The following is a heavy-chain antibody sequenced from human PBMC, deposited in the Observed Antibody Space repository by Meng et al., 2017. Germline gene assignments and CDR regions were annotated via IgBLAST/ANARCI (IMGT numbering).Heavy chain of an antibody. J-gene: IGHJ5*02. V-gene: IGHV4-38-2*02. CDR1: GYSISSGYH. CDR3: AREVHYYYDSSGYYLEYNWFDP. CDR2: IYHSGST. D-gene: IGHD3-22*01. Sequence: SETLSLTCTVSGYSISSGYHWGWIRQPPGKGLEWIGSIYHSGSTYYNPSLKSRVTISVDTSKNQFSLKLSSVTAADTAVYYCAREVHYYYDSSGYYLEYNWFDPWGQGTLVTVSS.